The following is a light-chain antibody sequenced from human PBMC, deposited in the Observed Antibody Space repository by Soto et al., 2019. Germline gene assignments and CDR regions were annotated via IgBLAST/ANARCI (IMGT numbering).Light chain of an antibody. CDR1: QGISNH. CDR2: AAS. J-gene: IGKJ5*01. Sequence: DIQMTQSPSSLSASIGETVTITCRASQGISNHLAWFQQKPGKAPKSLIYAASTLRSGVPSKFSGSGSGTDLTLTISSLQPEDFATYSCQQYHSYPVTFGQGTRLEIK. CDR3: QQYHSYPVT. V-gene: IGKV1-16*02.